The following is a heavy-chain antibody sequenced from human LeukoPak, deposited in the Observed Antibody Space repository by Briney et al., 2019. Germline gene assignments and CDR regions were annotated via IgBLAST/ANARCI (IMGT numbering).Heavy chain of an antibody. CDR1: GFTFSDYY. J-gene: IGHJ4*02. CDR2: ISSTGGYT. D-gene: IGHD4-11*01. V-gene: IGHV3-11*06. Sequence: GESLRLSCAASGFTFSDYYMSWIRQAPGKGLEWISYISSTGGYTNYADSVKGRFTISRDNAKNSLYLQMNSLRAEDTAVYYCARGYRAPDYWGQGTLVTVSS. CDR3: ARGYRAPDY.